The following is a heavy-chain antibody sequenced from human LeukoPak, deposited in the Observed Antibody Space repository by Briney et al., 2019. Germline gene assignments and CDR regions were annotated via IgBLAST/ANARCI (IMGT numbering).Heavy chain of an antibody. Sequence: GGSLRLSCAASGFTFDDYAMHWVRQAPGKGLEWVSGISWNSGSIGYADSVKGRFTISRDNAKNSLYLQMNSLRAEDTALYYCAKDIRGYSYGSWFDPWGQGTLVTVSS. CDR3: AKDIRGYSYGSWFDP. D-gene: IGHD5-18*01. CDR1: GFTFDDYA. V-gene: IGHV3-9*01. J-gene: IGHJ5*02. CDR2: ISWNSGSI.